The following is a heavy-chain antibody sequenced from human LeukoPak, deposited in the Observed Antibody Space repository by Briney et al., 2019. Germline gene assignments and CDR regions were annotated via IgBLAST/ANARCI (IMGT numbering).Heavy chain of an antibody. D-gene: IGHD6-13*01. CDR2: IYSGGST. Sequence: GGSLRLSCAASGFSLSSHVMSWVRQAPGKGLEWVSLIYSGGSTYYSDSVRGRFATSRDNSKNTLYLQMSSLRAEDTAVYYCAGHSEMDVWGQGITVTVSS. CDR1: GFSLSSHV. J-gene: IGHJ6*02. CDR3: AGHSEMDV. V-gene: IGHV3-53*01.